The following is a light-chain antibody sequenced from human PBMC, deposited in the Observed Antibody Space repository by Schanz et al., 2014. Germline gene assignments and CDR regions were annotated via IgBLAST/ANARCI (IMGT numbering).Light chain of an antibody. V-gene: IGKV1-39*01. J-gene: IGKJ1*01. Sequence: DIQMTQSPSSLSASVGDRVTITCRASQSISTYLNWYQQKPGKAPKLLIYAASSLQSGVPSRFSGSGSGTEFTLTITSLQPDDFATYYCQQYDRYSTFGQGTKVEIK. CDR1: QSISTY. CDR3: QQYDRYST. CDR2: AAS.